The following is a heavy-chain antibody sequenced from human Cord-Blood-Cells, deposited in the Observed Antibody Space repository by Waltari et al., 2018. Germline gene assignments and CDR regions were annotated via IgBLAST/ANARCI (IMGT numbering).Heavy chain of an antibody. J-gene: IGHJ4*02. D-gene: IGHD1-1*01. V-gene: IGHV4-31*03. CDR3: ARARRDGDNPFDY. CDR2: SYYSGWT. Sequence: QVQLQASGPGLVKPSQTLSLTCTVSGGSISSGGYFWSWIRQHPGKGWEWIVYSYYSGWTYYNQSLKSRVIISVDTAKNQFSLKLSSVTASDTAVYYCARARRDGDNPFDYWGQGTLVTVSS. CDR1: GGSISSGGYF.